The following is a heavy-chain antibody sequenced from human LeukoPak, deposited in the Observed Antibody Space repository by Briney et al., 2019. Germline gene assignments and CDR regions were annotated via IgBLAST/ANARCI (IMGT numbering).Heavy chain of an antibody. Sequence: QSGGSLRLSCAASGFTFSSYWMHWVRQAPGKGLVWVSRINSDGSSTSYADSVKGRFTISRDNSKNSLYLQMNSLRTEDTALYYRAKDGHDYGDPSAFDIWGQGTMVTVSS. J-gene: IGHJ3*02. V-gene: IGHV3-74*01. CDR3: AKDGHDYGDPSAFDI. CDR2: INSDGSST. D-gene: IGHD4-17*01. CDR1: GFTFSSYW.